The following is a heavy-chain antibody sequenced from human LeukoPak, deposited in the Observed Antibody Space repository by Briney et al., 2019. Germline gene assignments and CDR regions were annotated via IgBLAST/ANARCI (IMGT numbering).Heavy chain of an antibody. CDR2: ISWSSGII. CDR1: GFTFDDHG. Sequence: TGGSLRLSCAASGFTFDDHGMHWVRQAPGKGLEWVSGISWSSGIIGYADSVKGRFTISRDNAKNSLYLQMDSLRAEDTAVYYCARVALAAAGTLWGQGTLVTVSS. V-gene: IGHV3-9*01. J-gene: IGHJ4*02. CDR3: ARVALAAAGTL. D-gene: IGHD6-13*01.